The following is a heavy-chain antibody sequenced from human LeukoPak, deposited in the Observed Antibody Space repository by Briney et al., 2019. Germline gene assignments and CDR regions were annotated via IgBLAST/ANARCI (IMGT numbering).Heavy chain of an antibody. J-gene: IGHJ5*02. V-gene: IGHV4-61*02. CDR3: ARGPFTRT. CDR2: IYTSGST. CDR1: GGSISSGSYY. D-gene: IGHD2-15*01. Sequence: ASETLSLTCTVSGGSISSGSYYWRWIRQPAGKGLEWIGRIYTSGSTNYNPSLKSRVTISVDTSNNQFSLKLNSVTAADTAVYYCARGPFTRTWGQGTLVTVSS.